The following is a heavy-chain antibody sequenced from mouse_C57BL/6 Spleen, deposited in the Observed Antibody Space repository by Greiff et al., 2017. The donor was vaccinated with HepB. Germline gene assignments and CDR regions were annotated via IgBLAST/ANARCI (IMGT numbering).Heavy chain of an antibody. J-gene: IGHJ3*01. CDR1: GFTFSDYG. D-gene: IGHD2-4*01. CDR3: ARREDYGFAY. CDR2: ISSGSSTI. V-gene: IGHV5-17*01. Sequence: EVKLVESGGGLVKPGGSLKLSCAASGFTFSDYGMHWVRQAPEKGLEWVAYISSGSSTIYYAATVKGRFTISRDNDKNTLFLQMTSLRSEDTAMYYCARREDYGFAYWGQGTLVTVSA.